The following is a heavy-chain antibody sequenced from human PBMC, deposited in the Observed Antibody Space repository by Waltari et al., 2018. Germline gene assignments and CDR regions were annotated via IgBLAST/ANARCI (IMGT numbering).Heavy chain of an antibody. D-gene: IGHD2-15*01. Sequence: QLVESGGGLVQPGRSLRLSCTSSGFMFDDHAMNWFRQAPGKGLAWVGFIKSKVYGRTRESAAAVKGRLTISRDDSKSIAYLQMNSLKTEDTAVYYCTRDWASAIAVVGRFDYWGQGTLVTVSS. CDR2: IKSKVYGRTR. CDR1: GFMFDDHA. CDR3: TRDWASAIAVVGRFDY. J-gene: IGHJ4*02. V-gene: IGHV3-49*03.